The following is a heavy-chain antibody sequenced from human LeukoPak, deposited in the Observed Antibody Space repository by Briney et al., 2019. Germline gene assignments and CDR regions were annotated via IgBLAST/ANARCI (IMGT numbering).Heavy chain of an antibody. CDR3: AKPRRFLEWLLGIHRNGARHGMDY. Sequence: GGSLRLSCAASGFTFSSYGMHWLRQAPGKGLEWEAFIRYDGSNKYYADSVKGRFTISRDNSKNTLYLQMNSLRAEDTAVYYCAKPRRFLEWLLGIHRNGARHGMDYWGQGTLVTVSS. V-gene: IGHV3-30*02. CDR1: GFTFSSYG. D-gene: IGHD3-3*01. J-gene: IGHJ4*02. CDR2: IRYDGSNK.